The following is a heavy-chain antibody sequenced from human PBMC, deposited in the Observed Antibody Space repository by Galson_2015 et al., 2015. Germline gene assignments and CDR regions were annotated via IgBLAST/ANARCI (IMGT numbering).Heavy chain of an antibody. D-gene: IGHD4-17*01. CDR1: GFIFSNYA. V-gene: IGHV3-23*01. J-gene: IGHJ3*02. CDR3: ARKATVTNDDAFDI. Sequence: SLRLSCAASGFIFSNYAMSWVRQAPGKGLEWVSVIGGSGGNTYYADSVKGHFTISRDNSKSTLYLQMNSLRVEDTAVYYCARKATVTNDDAFDIWGQGTMVTVSS. CDR2: IGGSGGNT.